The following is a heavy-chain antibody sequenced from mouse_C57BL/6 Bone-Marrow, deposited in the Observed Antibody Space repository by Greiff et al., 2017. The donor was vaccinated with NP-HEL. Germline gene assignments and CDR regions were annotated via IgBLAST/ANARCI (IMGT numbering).Heavy chain of an antibody. J-gene: IGHJ3*01. D-gene: IGHD3-1*01. CDR1: GSPFPDTN. CDR3: ARSGPWFAY. CDR2: VLPGSGST. Sequence: VQLQQSGPELVKPGASVRISCKLSGSPFPDTNINRVKQRPGHGVEWIGWVLPGSGSTYYNEKFKGKATLTVDKSSSTAYMLLSSLTSEDSAVYFCARSGPWFAYWGQGTLVTVSA. V-gene: IGHV1-75*01.